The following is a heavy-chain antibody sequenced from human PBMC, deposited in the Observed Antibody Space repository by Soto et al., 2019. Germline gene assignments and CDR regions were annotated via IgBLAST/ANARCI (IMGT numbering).Heavy chain of an antibody. CDR1: GYTFTSYD. D-gene: IGHD3-10*01. Sequence: ASVKVSCKASGYTFTSYDINWVRQATGQGLEWMGWMNPNSGNTGYAQKFQGRVTMTRNTSISTAYMELSSLRSEDTAVYYCARTGTVTMVRGVPVDYYYGMDVWGQGTTVTVSS. CDR2: MNPNSGNT. CDR3: ARTGTVTMVRGVPVDYYYGMDV. J-gene: IGHJ6*02. V-gene: IGHV1-8*01.